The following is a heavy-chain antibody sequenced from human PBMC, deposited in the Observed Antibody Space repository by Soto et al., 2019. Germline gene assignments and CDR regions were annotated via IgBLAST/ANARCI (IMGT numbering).Heavy chain of an antibody. Sequence: EVFLWESGGGFLQRGGSLRLSCAASGFSFSSFSMSWVRQAPGKGLEWVSGISGLGGSTYYADSVRGRFTISRDNSRNILYLQMNSLGAEDTAMYFCAKGRSEDWDDGYSYDHWGQGTLVTVSS. D-gene: IGHD2-21*02. J-gene: IGHJ4*02. CDR3: AKGRSEDWDDGYSYDH. CDR2: ISGLGGST. V-gene: IGHV3-23*01. CDR1: GFSFSSFS.